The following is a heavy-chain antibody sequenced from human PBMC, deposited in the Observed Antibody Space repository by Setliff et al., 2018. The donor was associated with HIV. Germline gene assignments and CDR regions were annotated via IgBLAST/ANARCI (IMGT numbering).Heavy chain of an antibody. Sequence: GGSLRLSCTASGFTFSSYWINWVRQAPGKGLEWVANIKQDGSEKYYMDSVKGRFTISRDNAKNSLYLQMNSLRAEDTALYYCVREDIVTTGGRLDYYMDVWGKGTTVTVSS. CDR1: GFTFSSYW. CDR2: IKQDGSEK. CDR3: VREDIVTTGGRLDYYMDV. V-gene: IGHV3-7*03. J-gene: IGHJ6*03. D-gene: IGHD5-12*01.